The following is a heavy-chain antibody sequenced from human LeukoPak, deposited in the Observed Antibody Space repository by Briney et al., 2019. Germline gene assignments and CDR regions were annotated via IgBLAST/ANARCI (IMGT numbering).Heavy chain of an antibody. J-gene: IGHJ4*02. CDR1: GFTFSSYS. D-gene: IGHD4-17*01. CDR3: ARVTGGDYFDY. CDR2: TSSSSSYI. V-gene: IGHV3-21*01. Sequence: GGPLRLSCAASGFTFSSYSMNWVRQAPGKGLEWVSSTSSSSSYIYYADSVKGRFTISRDNAKNSLYLQMNSLRAEDTAVYYCARVTGGDYFDYWGQGTLVTVSS.